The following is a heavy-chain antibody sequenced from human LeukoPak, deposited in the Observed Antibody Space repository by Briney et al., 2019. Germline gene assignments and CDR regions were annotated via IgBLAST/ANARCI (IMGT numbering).Heavy chain of an antibody. D-gene: IGHD5-18*01. CDR3: VSPRGFSYGYFDY. Sequence: PSETLSLTCTVSGGSISSSSAYWGWIRQPPGKGLGGIGSIDYSKNTYYNPSVKSRVTIYADTSKNQFSLTLGSVSATDTAVYYCVSPRGFSYGYFDYWGQGTLVTVSS. V-gene: IGHV4-39*01. CDR1: GGSISSSSAY. J-gene: IGHJ4*02. CDR2: IDYSKNT.